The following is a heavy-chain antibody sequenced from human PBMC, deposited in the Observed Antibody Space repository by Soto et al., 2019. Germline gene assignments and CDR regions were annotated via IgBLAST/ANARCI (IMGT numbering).Heavy chain of an antibody. Sequence: SGPTLVNPTQTLTLTCPFSGFSLRTSGMCVSWIHQPPRTAPDWLARIDWDDDKYYSTSLKTRLTISKDTSKNQVVLTMTNMDPVDTATYYCARTNTRYYDFWSGSYDAFDIWGQGTMVTVSS. J-gene: IGHJ3*02. D-gene: IGHD3-3*01. CDR2: IDWDDDK. V-gene: IGHV2-70*11. CDR1: GFSLRTSGMC. CDR3: ARTNTRYYDFWSGSYDAFDI.